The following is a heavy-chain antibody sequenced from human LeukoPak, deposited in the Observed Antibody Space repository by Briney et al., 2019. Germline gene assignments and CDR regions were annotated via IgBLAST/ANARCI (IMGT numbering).Heavy chain of an antibody. CDR2: IYHSGST. D-gene: IGHD3-22*01. Sequence: SETLSLTCTVSGYSVSSGYYWGWIRQPPGKGLEWIGSIYHSGSTYYNPSLKSRVTISVDTSKNQFSLKLSSVTAADTAVYYCAYDSSGYYYGADAFDIWGQGTMVTVSS. CDR1: GYSVSSGYY. J-gene: IGHJ3*02. V-gene: IGHV4-38-2*02. CDR3: AYDSSGYYYGADAFDI.